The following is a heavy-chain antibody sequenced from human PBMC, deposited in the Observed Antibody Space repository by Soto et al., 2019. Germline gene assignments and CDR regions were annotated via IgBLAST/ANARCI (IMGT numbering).Heavy chain of an antibody. Sequence: SGTLSLTCAVSGGSISSGGYSWSWIRQPPGKGLEWIGYIYHSGSTYYNPSLKSRVTISVDTSKNQFSLKLSSVTAADTAVYYCARRYGWAFDIWGQGTMVTVSS. CDR1: GGSISSGGYS. V-gene: IGHV4-30-2*01. CDR3: ARRYGWAFDI. CDR2: IYHSGST. D-gene: IGHD3-16*01. J-gene: IGHJ3*02.